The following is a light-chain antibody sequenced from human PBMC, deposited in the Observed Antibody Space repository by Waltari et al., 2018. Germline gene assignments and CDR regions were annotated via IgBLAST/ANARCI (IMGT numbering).Light chain of an antibody. CDR2: LGS. CDR3: MQALQTPIT. Sequence: DIVMTQSPLSLPVTPGEPASIACRSSQSLLHSNGYNFFDWYLQKPGQSPQLLIYLGSNRASGVPDRFSGSGSGTDFTLKISRVEAEDVGFYYCMQALQTPITFGQGTRLE. V-gene: IGKV2-28*01. J-gene: IGKJ5*01. CDR1: QSLLHSNGYNF.